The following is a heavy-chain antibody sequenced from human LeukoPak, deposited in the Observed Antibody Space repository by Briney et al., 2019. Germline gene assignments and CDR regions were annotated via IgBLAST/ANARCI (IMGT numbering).Heavy chain of an antibody. CDR2: MSSSGSTI. V-gene: IGHV3-11*01. CDR1: GFTFSDYY. J-gene: IGHJ3*02. CDR3: ATPRGGYQCDAFNI. D-gene: IGHD2-2*01. Sequence: GGSLRLSCAASGFTFSDYYMTWIRQAPGKGLEWVSYMSSSGSTIYYADSVKGRFTASRDNAKNSLYLQMNSLRAEDTAVYYCATPRGGYQCDAFNIWGQGTMVTVSS.